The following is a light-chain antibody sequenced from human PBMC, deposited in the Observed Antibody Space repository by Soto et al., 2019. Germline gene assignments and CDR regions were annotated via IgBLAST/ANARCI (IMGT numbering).Light chain of an antibody. V-gene: IGKV1-39*01. CDR2: AAS. J-gene: IGKJ5*01. Sequence: EIQRTQSPSSLSASVGDRFTSTGLASQSIGDNLNWYQQKPVTAPHLLIYAASSLQSVFPSRFSGSGSGTDFALTISILQPEDFATDYCQQSYSTPPITFGQGTRVDIK. CDR3: QQSYSTPPIT. CDR1: QSIGDN.